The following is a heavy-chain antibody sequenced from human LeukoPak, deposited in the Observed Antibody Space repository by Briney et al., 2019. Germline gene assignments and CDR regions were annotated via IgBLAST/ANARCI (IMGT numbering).Heavy chain of an antibody. J-gene: IGHJ6*03. CDR3: AREVSSSSGGYYYYYYMDV. Sequence: PGGSLRLSCAASGFTFSSYSMNWVRQAPGKGLEWVSYISSSSSTIYYADSVKGRFAISRDNAKNSLYLQMNSLRAEDTAVYYCAREVSSSSGGYYYYYYMDVWGKGTTVTVSS. CDR2: ISSSSSTI. CDR1: GFTFSSYS. V-gene: IGHV3-48*01. D-gene: IGHD6-6*01.